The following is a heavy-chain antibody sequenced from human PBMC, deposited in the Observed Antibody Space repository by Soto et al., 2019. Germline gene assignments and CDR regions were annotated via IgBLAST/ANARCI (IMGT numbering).Heavy chain of an antibody. J-gene: IGHJ4*02. D-gene: IGHD2-21*02. Sequence: EVQLVESGGGLVQPGGSLRLSWAVSGFTFGSYWMNWVRLIPGKGLEWVAYIKPDGSATYYVDSVKGRFTISRDNAKNSLYLQMNSLRVEDTSVYYCARAGYCGPGCYYYFDYWGQGTLVTVSS. CDR1: GFTFGSYW. V-gene: IGHV3-7*01. CDR2: IKPDGSAT. CDR3: ARAGYCGPGCYYYFDY.